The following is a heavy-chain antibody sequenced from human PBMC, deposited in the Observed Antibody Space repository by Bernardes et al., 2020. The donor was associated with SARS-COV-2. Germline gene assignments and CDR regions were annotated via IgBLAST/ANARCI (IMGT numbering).Heavy chain of an antibody. D-gene: IGHD3-3*01. CDR3: ARVEIRYDFWSGYYRNHAFDY. CDR1: GFTFSSYW. Sequence: GGSLRLSCAASGFTFSSYWMSWVRQAPGKGLEWVDNIKQDGSEKYYVDSVKGRFTISRDNAKNSLYLQMNSLRAEDTAVYYCARVEIRYDFWSGYYRNHAFDYWCQGTLVTVSS. CDR2: IKQDGSEK. V-gene: IGHV3-7*05. J-gene: IGHJ4*02.